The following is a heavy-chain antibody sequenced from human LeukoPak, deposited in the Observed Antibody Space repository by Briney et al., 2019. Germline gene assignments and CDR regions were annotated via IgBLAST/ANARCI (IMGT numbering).Heavy chain of an antibody. CDR2: LSSYGSNS. CDR3: ARREEKYQLLSLPADY. CDR1: GFTLSSSG. D-gene: IGHD2-2*01. Sequence: GGSLRLSCAASGFTLSSSGMHWVRPDPRKGLEWVAFLSSYGSNSYYPASVTSRFTIPRDNSNNHLYLQMNRPGAEDTAVLYCARREEKYQLLSLPADYWGQGTLVTVSS. V-gene: IGHV3-30*02. J-gene: IGHJ4*02.